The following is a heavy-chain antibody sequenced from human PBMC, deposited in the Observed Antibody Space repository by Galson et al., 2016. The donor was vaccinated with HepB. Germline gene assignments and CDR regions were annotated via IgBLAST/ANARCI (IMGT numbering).Heavy chain of an antibody. J-gene: IGHJ4*02. CDR2: IFWNDDK. CDR1: GLSLPTSGVA. D-gene: IGHD3-10*01. Sequence: PALVKPTQTLTLACTFSGLSLPTSGVAVGWIRQPPGKALEWLALIFWNDDKRYSPSLKSRLIITKDTSKNQVVLTMTNMDPADTATYYCAHIGLRFGDLLLDYWGQGARVTVSS. CDR3: AHIGLRFGDLLLDY. V-gene: IGHV2-5*01.